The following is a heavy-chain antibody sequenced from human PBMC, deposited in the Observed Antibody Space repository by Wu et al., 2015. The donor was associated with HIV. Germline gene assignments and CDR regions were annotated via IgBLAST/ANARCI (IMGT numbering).Heavy chain of an antibody. D-gene: IGHD2-21*01. V-gene: IGHV1-18*01. CDR2: MNPKNGHI. J-gene: IGHJ2*01. Sequence: QSQLVQSGPETKRPGASVRVSCKAAYILSNYPIGWVRQAPGQRLEWMGWMNPKNGHIQPAQRFQDKITMSTNNSAHTAYMELKSLTSDDTAIHFCARVQFDPRYYTYFDLWGQGTLVIVSS. CDR3: ARVQFDPRYYTYFDL. CDR1: YILSNYP.